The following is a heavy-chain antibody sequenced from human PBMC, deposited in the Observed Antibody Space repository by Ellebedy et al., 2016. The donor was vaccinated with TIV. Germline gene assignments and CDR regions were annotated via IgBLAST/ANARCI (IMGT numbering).Heavy chain of an antibody. V-gene: IGHV2-70*04. CDR1: GLSVSSNGMR. Sequence: TLSLTCTLSGLSVSSNGMRVNWIRQAPGKALEWLGRIDWDDDTLYSTSLKTRLTISKDTSKNQVVLTMTNMDPVDTATYYCARMRPADYGDHGQIDYWGQGTLVTVSS. CDR2: IDWDDDT. D-gene: IGHD4-17*01. J-gene: IGHJ4*02. CDR3: ARMRPADYGDHGQIDY.